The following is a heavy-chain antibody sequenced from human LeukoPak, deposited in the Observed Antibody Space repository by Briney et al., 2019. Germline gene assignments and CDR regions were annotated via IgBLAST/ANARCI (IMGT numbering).Heavy chain of an antibody. J-gene: IGHJ4*02. CDR2: IYSGGST. V-gene: IGHV3-53*01. D-gene: IGHD1-7*01. CDR1: GFTFSSYA. CDR3: ARDYNWNWDY. Sequence: GGSLRLSCAASGFTFSSYAMHWVRQAPGKGLEWVSVIYSGGSTYYADSVKGRFTISRDNSKNTLYLQMNSLRADDTAVYYCARDYNWNWDYWGQGTLVTVSS.